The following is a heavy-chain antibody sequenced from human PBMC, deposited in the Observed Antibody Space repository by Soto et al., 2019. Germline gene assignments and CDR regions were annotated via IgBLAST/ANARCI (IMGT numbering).Heavy chain of an antibody. CDR2: ISPHNGNA. D-gene: IGHD6-19*01. CDR1: GDRFASNR. CDR3: ARDRSGWYHF. J-gene: IGHJ4*02. Sequence: ASAKRSWKDCGDRFASNRRSSVRRAPGQGLEWMGCISPHNGNAKYAQKFQDRVTMTADTDESTVYMELRRLRSDESAVFYCARDRSGWYHFCGQGILVTVSP. V-gene: IGHV1-18*01.